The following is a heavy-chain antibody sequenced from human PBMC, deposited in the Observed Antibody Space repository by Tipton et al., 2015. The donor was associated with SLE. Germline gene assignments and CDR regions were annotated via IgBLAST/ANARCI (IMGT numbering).Heavy chain of an antibody. CDR3: ATRYYDYIWGGSRKYFFDY. J-gene: IGHJ4*02. CDR1: GGSLSSSLDY. V-gene: IGHV4-39*07. CDR2: VHYSGST. D-gene: IGHD3-16*01. Sequence: TLSLTCTVSGGSLSSSLDYWGWIRRPPGKGMEWIGTVHYSGSTYYNPSPQSRVTISVDTSKNQFSLKVKSVTAADTAIYYCATRYYDYIWGGSRKYFFDYWGQGALVTVSS.